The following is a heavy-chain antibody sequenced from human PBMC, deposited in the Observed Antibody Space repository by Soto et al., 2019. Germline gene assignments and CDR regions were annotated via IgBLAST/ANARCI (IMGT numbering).Heavy chain of an antibody. J-gene: IGHJ4*02. D-gene: IGHD5-12*01. CDR1: GFPFRDYA. V-gene: IGHV3-23*01. CDR3: AKRGGYSGYETTPFDY. CDR2: ISGSGGST. Sequence: GGSLRLSCAASGFPFRDYAMIWVRQAPGKGLEWVAGISGSGGSTLYADSVKGRFIISRDNSKNKVYLQMNSLTDEDTAIYYCAKRGGYSGYETTPFDYWGQGTLVTVSS.